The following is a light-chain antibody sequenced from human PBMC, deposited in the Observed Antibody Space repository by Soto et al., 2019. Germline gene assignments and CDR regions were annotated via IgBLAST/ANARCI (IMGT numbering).Light chain of an antibody. V-gene: IGKV4-1*01. Sequence: DIVMTQSPDSLAVSLGERATINCKSSQSVLYSSNNKNYLAWYQQKPGQPPKLLIYWASTRESGVPDRFSGSGSGTDFPLTISSLQAEDVAVYYCQQYYSTPPVTFGPWDQSGYQT. J-gene: IGKJ3*01. CDR1: QSVLYSSNNKNY. CDR3: QQYYSTPPVT. CDR2: WAS.